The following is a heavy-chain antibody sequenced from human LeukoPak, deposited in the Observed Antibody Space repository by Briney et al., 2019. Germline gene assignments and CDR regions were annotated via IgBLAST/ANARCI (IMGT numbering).Heavy chain of an antibody. V-gene: IGHV3-21*01. Sequence: GRSLRLSCAASGFTFSSYAMHWVRQAPGKGLEWVSSISSSSSYIYYADSVRGRFTISRDDAKNSLYLQMNSLSDEDTAVYYCARDPTQYLRYGHFDYWGQGTLVTVSS. D-gene: IGHD5/OR15-5a*01. CDR2: ISSSSSYI. CDR3: ARDPTQYLRYGHFDY. J-gene: IGHJ4*02. CDR1: GFTFSSYA.